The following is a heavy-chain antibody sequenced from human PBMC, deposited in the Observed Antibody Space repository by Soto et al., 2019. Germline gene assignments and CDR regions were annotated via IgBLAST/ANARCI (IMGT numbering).Heavy chain of an antibody. CDR1: GFSLSNSKMG. D-gene: IGHD2-2*01. V-gene: IGHV2-26*01. CDR3: ARADYYCVTSSCDWFDP. Sequence: QVTLKESGPVLVKPTETLTLTCTVSGFSLSNSKMGVSWIRQPPGKALEWLAHIFSNDDKSYCTSLKSRLTISKXXSXSXVVLTMTNMDPVDTATYYCARADYYCVTSSCDWFDPWGQGTLVTVSS. J-gene: IGHJ5*02. CDR2: IFSNDDK.